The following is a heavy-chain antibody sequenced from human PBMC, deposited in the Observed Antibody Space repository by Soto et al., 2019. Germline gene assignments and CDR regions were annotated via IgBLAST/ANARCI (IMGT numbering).Heavy chain of an antibody. CDR1: GFTFSSYG. CDR3: AKSAYSGYDQSIQLWYGMDV. J-gene: IGHJ6*02. D-gene: IGHD5-12*01. CDR2: ISYDGSNK. Sequence: GGSLRLSCAASGFTFSSYGMHWVRQAPGKGLEWVAVISYDGSNKYYADSVKGRFTISRDNSKNTLYLQMNSLRAEDTAVYYCAKSAYSGYDQSIQLWYGMDVWGQGTTVTVSS. V-gene: IGHV3-30*18.